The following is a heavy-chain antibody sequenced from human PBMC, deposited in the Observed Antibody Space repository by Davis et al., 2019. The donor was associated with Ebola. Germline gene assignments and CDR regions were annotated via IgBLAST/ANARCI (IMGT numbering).Heavy chain of an antibody. V-gene: IGHV4-59*08. CDR2: IYYSGST. CDR1: GASISSYY. Sequence: MPSETLSLTCSVSGASISSYYWSWIRQPPGKGLEWIGYIYYSGSTNYNPSLKSRVTISVDTSKNQFSLKLSSVTAADTAVYYCHHLDYWGQGTLVAVSS. D-gene: IGHD1-14*01. J-gene: IGHJ4*02. CDR3: HHLDY.